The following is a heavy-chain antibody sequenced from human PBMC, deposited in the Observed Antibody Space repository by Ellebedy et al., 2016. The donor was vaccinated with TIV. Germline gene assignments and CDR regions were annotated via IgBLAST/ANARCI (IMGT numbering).Heavy chain of an antibody. CDR3: AKEGTWLNAS. Sequence: MPSETLSLTCIVSGVSMGTNHWSWIRQRPGKGLEWIGHIPDIGSPTYNSSLKSRVAISVDTSKNEVTLEMTSMTAADTAVYYCAKEGTWLNASWGQGILVTVTS. J-gene: IGHJ5*02. D-gene: IGHD6-19*01. CDR2: IPDIGSP. V-gene: IGHV4-59*12. CDR1: GVSMGTNH.